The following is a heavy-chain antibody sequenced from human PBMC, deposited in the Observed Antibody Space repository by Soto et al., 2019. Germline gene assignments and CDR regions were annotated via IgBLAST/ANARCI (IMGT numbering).Heavy chain of an antibody. J-gene: IGHJ1*01. D-gene: IGHD6-13*01. V-gene: IGHV3-33*01. CDR1: GFIFSSYG. CDR3: ARGLRAAAGRDYFQY. CDR2: IWYDGSNT. Sequence: GGSLRLSCASSGFIFSSYGMHWVRQAPGKGLQWVAVIWYDGSNTYYADSVKGRFTISRDNSKNTLYLQMNSLRAEDTAVYYCARGLRAAAGRDYFQYWGQGTLVTVSS.